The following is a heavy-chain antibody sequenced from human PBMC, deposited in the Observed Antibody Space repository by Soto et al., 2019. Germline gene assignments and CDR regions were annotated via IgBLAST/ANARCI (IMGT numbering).Heavy chain of an antibody. CDR1: GPTVSHNY. V-gene: IGHV3-53*01. J-gene: IGHJ6*02. D-gene: IGHD3-16*01. CDR2: LYTEGTT. CDR3: VRPRPSGENYGMDV. Sequence: EVQLVESGGGLIQPGGSLRLSCVASGPTVSHNYMAWVRQAPEMGLEWVSILYTEGTTYYADSVKGRFTISRDSSKNTLFLQMDSLRAEDTAVYYCVRPRPSGENYGMDVWGQGTTVTVSS.